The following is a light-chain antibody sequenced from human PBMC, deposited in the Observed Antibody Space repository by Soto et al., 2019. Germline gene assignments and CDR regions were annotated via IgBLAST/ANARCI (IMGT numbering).Light chain of an antibody. CDR1: QSVSEY. J-gene: IGKJ5*01. Sequence: EVVMTQSPATLSVSPGERATLSCRASQSVSEYLAWYQQKPGQAPRLRIYGASTRATGIPARFSGSGSGTEFTLTISSLQSEDFAVYYCQQYHIWPSITFGQGTRLEIK. CDR3: QQYHIWPSIT. CDR2: GAS. V-gene: IGKV3-15*01.